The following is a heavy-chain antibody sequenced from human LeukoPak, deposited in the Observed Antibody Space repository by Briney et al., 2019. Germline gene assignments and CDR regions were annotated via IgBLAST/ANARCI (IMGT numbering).Heavy chain of an antibody. J-gene: IGHJ6*03. D-gene: IGHD3-3*01. V-gene: IGHV4-39*01. Sequence: ASETLSLTCSISADSITSGYWGWIRQPPGKGLEWIGSIYYSGSTYYNPSLKSRVTISVDTSKNQFSLKLSSVTAADTAVYYCARLAGRFLEWLPKDYYYYYMDVWGKGTTVTVSS. CDR2: IYYSGST. CDR1: ADSITSGY. CDR3: ARLAGRFLEWLPKDYYYYYMDV.